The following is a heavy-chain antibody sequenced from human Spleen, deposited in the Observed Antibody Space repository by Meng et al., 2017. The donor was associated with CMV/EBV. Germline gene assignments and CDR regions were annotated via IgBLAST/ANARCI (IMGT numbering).Heavy chain of an antibody. J-gene: IGHJ4*02. Sequence: QESGPGPGKPSETLSLTCMVSGASIKNYNWNWVRQPAGQGLEWIGLIQVIGHTVYNPSLKSRVTVSLDASKSQFSLTLNSVTAADTATYYCAGSRPGGGACDYWGQGILVTVSS. CDR3: AGSRPGGGACDY. D-gene: IGHD3-16*01. CDR1: GASIKNYN. V-gene: IGHV4-4*07. CDR2: IQVIGHT.